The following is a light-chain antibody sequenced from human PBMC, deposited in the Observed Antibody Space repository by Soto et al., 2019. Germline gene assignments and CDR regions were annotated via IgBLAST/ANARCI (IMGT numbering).Light chain of an antibody. CDR1: QSVGNF. Sequence: EIVLTQSPATLSLSPGERATLSCRASQSVGNFLAWYQQKPGQAPRLLIYYISTRATGIPARFSGSGSGTEFTLTINSLQSEDSAVYYCQQHNQWPITFGQGTKVDIK. V-gene: IGKV3-11*01. J-gene: IGKJ1*01. CDR3: QQHNQWPIT. CDR2: YIS.